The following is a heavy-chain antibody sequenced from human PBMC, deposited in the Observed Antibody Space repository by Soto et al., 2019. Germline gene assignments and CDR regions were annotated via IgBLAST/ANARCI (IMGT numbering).Heavy chain of an antibody. Sequence: EVQLVESGGGLVKPGGSLRLTCAASGFTFSSYSMNWVRQAPGKGLEWVSSIGTSGSYIYYADSVKGRFTISRDNAKNSLYLQMNSLRAEDTAVYYCARAYYSSSSYNWFDPWGQGTLVTVSS. CDR3: ARAYYSSSSYNWFDP. CDR2: IGTSGSYI. CDR1: GFTFSSYS. J-gene: IGHJ5*02. V-gene: IGHV3-21*01. D-gene: IGHD6-6*01.